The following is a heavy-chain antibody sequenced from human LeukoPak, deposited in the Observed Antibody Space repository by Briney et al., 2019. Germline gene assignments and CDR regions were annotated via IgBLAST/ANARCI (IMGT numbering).Heavy chain of an antibody. CDR3: ARSGVVRGVISNYYYYYGMDV. J-gene: IGHJ6*04. CDR1: GFTFSNYA. CDR2: ISYDGSNK. V-gene: IGHV3-30*04. Sequence: GRSLRLSCAASGFTFSNYAMHWVRQAPGKGLEWVAVISYDGSNKYYADSVKGRFTISRDNSKNTLYLQMNSLRAEDTAVYYCARSGVVRGVISNYYYYYGMDVWGKGTTVTVSS. D-gene: IGHD3-10*01.